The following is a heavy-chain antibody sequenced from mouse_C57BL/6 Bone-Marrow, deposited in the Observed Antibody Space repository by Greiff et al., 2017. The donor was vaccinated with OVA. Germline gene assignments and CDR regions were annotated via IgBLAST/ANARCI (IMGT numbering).Heavy chain of an antibody. CDR3: ARSQYSSNRYYAMDY. Sequence: QVQLKQSGAELARPGASVKLSCKASGYTFTSYGISWVKQRTGQGLEWIGEIYPRSGNTYYNEKFKGKATLTADKSSSTAYMELRSLTSEDSAVYFCARSQYSSNRYYAMDYWGQGTSVTVSS. J-gene: IGHJ4*01. D-gene: IGHD2-5*01. V-gene: IGHV1-81*01. CDR1: GYTFTSYG. CDR2: IYPRSGNT.